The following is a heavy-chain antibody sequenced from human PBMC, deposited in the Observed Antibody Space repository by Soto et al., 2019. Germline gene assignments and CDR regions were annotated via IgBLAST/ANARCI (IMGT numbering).Heavy chain of an antibody. CDR2: ISSGSKTI. D-gene: IGHD3-9*01. V-gene: IGHV3-48*02. Sequence: GGSLRLSCAASGFTFSGYSVNWVRQAPGKGLEWIPYISSGSKTIYYADSVKGRFIVSRDNAKNSQYLQMNSLRDEDTAVYYCVREDILGVRSFDYWGQGTLVTVSS. CDR1: GFTFSGYS. J-gene: IGHJ4*02. CDR3: VREDILGVRSFDY.